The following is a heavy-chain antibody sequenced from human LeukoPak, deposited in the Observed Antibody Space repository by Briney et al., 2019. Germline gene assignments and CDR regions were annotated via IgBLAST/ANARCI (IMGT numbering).Heavy chain of an antibody. V-gene: IGHV1-69*05. D-gene: IGHD5-18*01. CDR1: GGTFSSYA. Sequence: SVKVSCTASGGTFSSYAISWVRQAPGQGLEWMGGIIPIFGTANYAQKFQGRVTMTRNTSKSTAYMELSSLTSEDTAVYYCARARGYSYGYSDYWGQGTLVTVSS. CDR2: IIPIFGTA. CDR3: ARARGYSYGYSDY. J-gene: IGHJ4*02.